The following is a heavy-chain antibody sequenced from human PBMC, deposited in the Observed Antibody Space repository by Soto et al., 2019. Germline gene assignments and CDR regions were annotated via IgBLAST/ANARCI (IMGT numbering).Heavy chain of an antibody. CDR1: GGSIRGNIYY. J-gene: IGHJ4*02. D-gene: IGHD3-22*01. CDR2: VHYSGST. V-gene: IGHV4-39*01. CDR3: ARQHYYDSSGYYTWN. Sequence: PSETLSLTCTVSGGSIRGNIYYWGWIRQPPGKGLEWIATVHYSGSTYYTPSLKNRVTISADTSNNQFSLRLNSVTAADTAVYYCARQHYYDSSGYYTWNWGQGTLVTVSS.